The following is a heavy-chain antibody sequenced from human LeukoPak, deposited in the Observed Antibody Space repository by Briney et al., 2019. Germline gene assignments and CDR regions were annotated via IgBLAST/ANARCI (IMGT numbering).Heavy chain of an antibody. CDR1: GYTFTSYA. V-gene: IGHV7-4-1*02. J-gene: IGHJ4*02. D-gene: IGHD5-18*01. CDR2: INTNTGNP. Sequence: ASVKVSCKASGYTFTSYAMNWVRQAPGQGLEWMGWINTNTGNPTYAQGFTGRFVFSLDTSVSTAYLQISSLKAEDTAVYYCARGTHKYTATLPGYWGQGTLVTVSS. CDR3: ARGTHKYTATLPGY.